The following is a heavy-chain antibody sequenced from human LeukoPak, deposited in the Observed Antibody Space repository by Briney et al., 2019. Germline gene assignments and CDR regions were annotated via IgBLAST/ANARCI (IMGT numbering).Heavy chain of an antibody. Sequence: ETLCLTCTVSGGSISSYFWTWIRQPPGKGLEWIGNIYYGGSTNYNPSLKSRVTISVDTSKNQFSLKLSSVTAADTAVYYCARASAQREIGYWGQRTVVPVSS. CDR1: GGSISSYF. D-gene: IGHD5-24*01. V-gene: IGHV4-59*01. CDR2: IYYGGST. J-gene: IGHJ4*02. CDR3: ARASAQREIGY.